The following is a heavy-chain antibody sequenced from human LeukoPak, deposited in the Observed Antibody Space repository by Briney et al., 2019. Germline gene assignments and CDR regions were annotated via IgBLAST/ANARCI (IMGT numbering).Heavy chain of an antibody. Sequence: SETLSLTCTVSGGSISSGGYCWSWIRQHPGKGLEWIGYIYYSGSTYYNPSLKSRVTISIDTSKNQFSLRLSSVTAADTAVYYCASDVFSGWYFDFWGQGTLVTVSS. J-gene: IGHJ4*02. CDR3: ASDVFSGWYFDF. D-gene: IGHD6-19*01. CDR2: IYYSGST. V-gene: IGHV4-31*03. CDR1: GGSISSGGYC.